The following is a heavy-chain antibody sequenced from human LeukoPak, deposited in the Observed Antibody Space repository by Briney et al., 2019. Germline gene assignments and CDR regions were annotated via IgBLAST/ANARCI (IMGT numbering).Heavy chain of an antibody. CDR2: FDPEDGET. Sequence: ASVKVSCKVSGYTLTELSMHWVRQAPGKGLEWMGRFDPEDGETIYAQKFQGRVTMTADTSTDTAYMQLSSLRSEDTAVYYCATEGKMVRGVYTDYWGQRTLVTVSS. D-gene: IGHD3-10*01. V-gene: IGHV1-24*01. J-gene: IGHJ4*02. CDR3: ATEGKMVRGVYTDY. CDR1: GYTLTELS.